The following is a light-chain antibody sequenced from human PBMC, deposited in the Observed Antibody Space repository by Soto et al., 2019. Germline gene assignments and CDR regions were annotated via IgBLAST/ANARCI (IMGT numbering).Light chain of an antibody. CDR3: AAWDDSLNGSYVV. Sequence: QAVVTQPPSASGTPGQRVTISCSGSSSNIGGNTVNWYQQLPGTAPKLLIYGNNQRPSGVPDRFSGSKSGTSASLAISGLQSEDEADYYCAAWDDSLNGSYVVFGGGTKVTVL. J-gene: IGLJ2*01. V-gene: IGLV1-44*01. CDR1: SSNIGGNT. CDR2: GNN.